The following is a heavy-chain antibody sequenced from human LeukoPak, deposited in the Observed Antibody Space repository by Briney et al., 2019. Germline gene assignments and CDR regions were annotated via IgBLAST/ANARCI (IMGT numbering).Heavy chain of an antibody. V-gene: IGHV3-74*01. D-gene: IGHD6-6*01. CDR3: ASGPYSRSQNYYYYYYMDV. CDR2: INSDGSST. J-gene: IGHJ6*03. Sequence: GGSLRLSCAASGFTFSSYWMHWVRQAPGKGLVWVSRINSDGSSTSYADSVKGRFTISRENGKNTLYLQMNSLRAEDTAVYYCASGPYSRSQNYYYYYYMDVWGKGTTVTVSS. CDR1: GFTFSSYW.